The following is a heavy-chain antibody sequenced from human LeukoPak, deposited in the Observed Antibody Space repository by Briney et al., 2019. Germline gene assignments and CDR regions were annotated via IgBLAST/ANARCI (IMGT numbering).Heavy chain of an antibody. D-gene: IGHD3-10*01. Sequence: GGSLRLSCAASGFTFSSYAMSWVRQAPGKGLEWVSAISGSGGSTYYADSVKGRFTISRDNSKNTLYLQMNSLRAEDTAVYYCAKGQTLVRGVIIADFDYWGQGTLVTVSS. CDR1: GFTFSSYA. CDR2: ISGSGGST. V-gene: IGHV3-23*01. CDR3: AKGQTLVRGVIIADFDY. J-gene: IGHJ4*02.